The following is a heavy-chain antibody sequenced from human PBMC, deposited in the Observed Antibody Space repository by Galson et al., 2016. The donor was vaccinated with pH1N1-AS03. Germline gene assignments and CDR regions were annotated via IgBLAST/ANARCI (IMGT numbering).Heavy chain of an antibody. CDR2: IYWDDDK. CDR1: GFSLATSGVG. V-gene: IGHV2-5*02. Sequence: PALVKPTQTLTLTCAFSGFSLATSGVGVGWIRQPPGKALEWLALIYWDDDKLYNPSLKSRLTVTKDTSKNLVVLALTDMDPVDTATYFCTRSRYYNTNLYYFDYWGQGTLVTVSS. CDR3: TRSRYYNTNLYYFDY. D-gene: IGHD2/OR15-2a*01. J-gene: IGHJ4*02.